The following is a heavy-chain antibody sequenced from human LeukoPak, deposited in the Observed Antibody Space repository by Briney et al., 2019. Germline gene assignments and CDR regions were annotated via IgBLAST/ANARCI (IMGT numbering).Heavy chain of an antibody. CDR2: IIPILGIA. V-gene: IGHV1-69*04. J-gene: IGHJ3*02. CDR3: ARDTAMVNDAFDI. CDR1: GGTFSSYA. Sequence: SVKVSCKASGGTFSSYAISWVRQAPGQGLEWMGRIIPILGIANYAQKFQGRVTVTADKSTSTAYMELSSLRSEDTAVYYCARDTAMVNDAFDIWGQGTMVTVSS. D-gene: IGHD5-18*01.